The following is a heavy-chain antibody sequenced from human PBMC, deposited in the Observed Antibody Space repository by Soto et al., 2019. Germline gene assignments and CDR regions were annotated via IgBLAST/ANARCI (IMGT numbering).Heavy chain of an antibody. CDR3: ATHKDVVLVPAATRDAFDI. CDR1: GFSFSSYW. V-gene: IGHV3-7*01. J-gene: IGHJ3*02. CDR2: IKQDGSEK. Sequence: GGSLRLSCAASGFSFSSYWMTWVRQAPGRGLEWVANIKQDGSEKYYVDSLRGRFTISRDNTKNSLYLQIDSLRAEDTAVYYCATHKDVVLVPAATRDAFDIWGQGTMVTVSS. D-gene: IGHD2-2*01.